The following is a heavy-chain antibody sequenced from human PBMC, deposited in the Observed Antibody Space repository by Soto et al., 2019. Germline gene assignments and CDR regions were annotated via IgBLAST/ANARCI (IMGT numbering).Heavy chain of an antibody. CDR1: GGSISSGGYY. D-gene: IGHD3-10*01. CDR3: ARLLWFGELSGYYGMDV. J-gene: IGHJ6*02. V-gene: IGHV4-31*03. Sequence: QVQLQESGPGLVKPSQTLSLTCTVSGGSISSGGYYWSWIRQHPGKGLEWIGYISYSGSTYYNPSLKSRVTISVDTSKNQFSLKLSSVTAADTAVYYCARLLWFGELSGYYGMDVWGQGTTVTVSS. CDR2: ISYSGST.